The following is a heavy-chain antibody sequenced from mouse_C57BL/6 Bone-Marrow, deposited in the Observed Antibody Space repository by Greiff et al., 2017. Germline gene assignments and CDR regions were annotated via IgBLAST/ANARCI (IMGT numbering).Heavy chain of an antibody. J-gene: IGHJ2*01. CDR3: ASTTVVARDFDY. CDR2: IYPGDGDT. CDR1: GYAFSSSW. D-gene: IGHD1-1*01. Sequence: VQLVESGPELVKPGASVKISCKASGYAFSSSWMNWVKQRPGKGLEWIGRIYPGDGDTNYNGKCKGKATLTADKSYSTAYMQLSSLTSEDSAVYFCASTTVVARDFDYWGQGTTLTVSS. V-gene: IGHV1-82*01.